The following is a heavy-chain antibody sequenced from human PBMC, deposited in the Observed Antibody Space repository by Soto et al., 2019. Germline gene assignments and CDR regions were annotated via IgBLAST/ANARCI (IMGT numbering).Heavy chain of an antibody. Sequence: GGSLRLSCAASGFTFSSYAMSWVRQAPGKGLEWVSAISGSGGSTYYADSVKGRFTISRDNSKNTLYLQMNSLRAEDTAVYYCAKNVEPTHPSAEYYYYYGMDVWGQGTTVTVSS. V-gene: IGHV3-23*01. J-gene: IGHJ6*02. CDR2: ISGSGGST. D-gene: IGHD2-15*01. CDR3: AKNVEPTHPSAEYYYYYGMDV. CDR1: GFTFSSYA.